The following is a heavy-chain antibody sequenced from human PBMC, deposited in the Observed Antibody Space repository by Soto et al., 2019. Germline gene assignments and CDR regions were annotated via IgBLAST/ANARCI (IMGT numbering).Heavy chain of an antibody. CDR3: AEERLRRGGEY. CDR1: GFTFSNYA. Sequence: EVQLLESGGGLVQPGGSLRLSCAASGFTFSNYAMSWVRQTPGKGLEWVSTISGGGGNTYYPDSVKGRFTISRDNSKDTVELQMNRLRAEDPAIYYRAEERLRRGGEYRGQGALVTVTS. J-gene: IGHJ4*02. CDR2: ISGGGGNT. V-gene: IGHV3-23*01. D-gene: IGHD6-25*01.